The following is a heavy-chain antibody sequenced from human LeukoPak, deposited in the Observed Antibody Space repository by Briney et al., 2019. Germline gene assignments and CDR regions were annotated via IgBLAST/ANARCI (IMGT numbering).Heavy chain of an antibody. Sequence: SETLSLTCAVYGGSFSGYYWSWIRHPPGKGLEWSVEINHSGSTNYNPSLKSLVIISVDTSKNQFSLKLRSVSAPDTAVYFCARGRGYSYGYPRSQFFDYWGQGTLVTVSS. D-gene: IGHD5-18*01. CDR3: ARGRGYSYGYPRSQFFDY. CDR1: GGSFSGYY. V-gene: IGHV4-34*01. CDR2: INHSGST. J-gene: IGHJ4*02.